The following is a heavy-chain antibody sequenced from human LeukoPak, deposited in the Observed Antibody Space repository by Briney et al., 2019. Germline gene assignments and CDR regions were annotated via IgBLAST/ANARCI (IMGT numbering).Heavy chain of an antibody. V-gene: IGHV3-66*01. Sequence: GGSLRLSCAASGFTVSSNYMTWVRQAPGKGLEWVSVTYSGGSTYYTDSVKGRFTISRDNSKNTLYLQMNSLRAEDTAVYYCAELGITMIGGVWGKGTTVTISS. D-gene: IGHD3-10*02. CDR1: GFTVSSNY. CDR3: AELGITMIGGV. CDR2: TYSGGST. J-gene: IGHJ6*04.